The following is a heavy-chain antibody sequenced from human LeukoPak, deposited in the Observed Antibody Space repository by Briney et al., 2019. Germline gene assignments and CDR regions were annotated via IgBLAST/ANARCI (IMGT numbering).Heavy chain of an antibody. CDR3: ARATRYFDWLSDY. Sequence: ASVKVSCKASGGTFSSYAISWVRQAPGQGLEWMGGIIPIFGTANYAQKFQGRVTITADESTSTAYMELRSLRSDDTAVYYCARATRYFDWLSDYWGQGTLVTVSS. CDR1: GGTFSSYA. V-gene: IGHV1-69*13. CDR2: IIPIFGTA. D-gene: IGHD3-9*01. J-gene: IGHJ4*02.